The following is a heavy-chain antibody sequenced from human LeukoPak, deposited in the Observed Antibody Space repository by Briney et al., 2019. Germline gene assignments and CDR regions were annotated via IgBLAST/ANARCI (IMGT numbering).Heavy chain of an antibody. CDR1: GFSFRSFW. D-gene: IGHD3-3*01. J-gene: IGHJ4*02. V-gene: IGHV3-21*01. Sequence: GGSLRLSCAASGFSFRSFWMSWVRQAPGKGLDWVSSISSDARDPYYADSVKGRFTISRDNAKNSLYLQLNSLRAEDTAVYYCARGGSFGVDRNDYWGQGTLVTVSS. CDR2: ISSDARDP. CDR3: ARGGSFGVDRNDY.